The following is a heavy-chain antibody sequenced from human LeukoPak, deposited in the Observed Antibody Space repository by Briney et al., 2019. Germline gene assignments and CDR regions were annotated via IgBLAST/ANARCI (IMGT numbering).Heavy chain of an antibody. CDR1: GFTFSSFP. J-gene: IGHJ3*02. Sequence: PGGSLRLSCAASGFTFSSFPMTWVRQAPGKGLGWVSAILDSGAETYYADSVKGRFTISRDNSKNMVHLQMNSLRVEDTAVYYCAKRLFSSGWSAFDIWGQGTMVTVSS. V-gene: IGHV3-23*01. D-gene: IGHD6-19*01. CDR3: AKRLFSSGWSAFDI. CDR2: ILDSGAET.